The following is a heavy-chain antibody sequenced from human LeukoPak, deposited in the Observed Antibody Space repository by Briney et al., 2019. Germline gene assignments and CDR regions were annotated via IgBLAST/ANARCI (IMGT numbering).Heavy chain of an antibody. Sequence: ASVKVSCKASGYTFTGYYMHWVRQAPGQGLEWMGWINPNSGGTNYAQKFQGRVTMTRDTSISTAYMELSRLRSDDTAVHYCARRRAAAPNWFDPWGQGTLVTVSS. D-gene: IGHD6-13*01. J-gene: IGHJ5*02. CDR2: INPNSGGT. CDR1: GYTFTGYY. V-gene: IGHV1-2*02. CDR3: ARRRAAAPNWFDP.